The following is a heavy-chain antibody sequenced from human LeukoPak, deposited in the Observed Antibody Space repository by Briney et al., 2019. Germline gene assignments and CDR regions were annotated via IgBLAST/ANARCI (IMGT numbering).Heavy chain of an antibody. D-gene: IGHD5-18*01. CDR1: GFTFNDYY. CDR2: ISSSGSTI. Sequence: GGSLRLSCAASGFTFNDYYMTWIRQAPGMGLECVSCISSSGSTIYYADSVKGRFTISRDSAKNSLYLQMNSLRDEDTAVYYCARGVRGYSRGSRFDSWGQGTLVTVSS. CDR3: ARGVRGYSRGSRFDS. J-gene: IGHJ4*02. V-gene: IGHV3-11*04.